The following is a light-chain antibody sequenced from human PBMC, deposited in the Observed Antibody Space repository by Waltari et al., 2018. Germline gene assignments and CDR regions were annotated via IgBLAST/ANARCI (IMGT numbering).Light chain of an antibody. CDR2: EVS. Sequence: QSALTQPPSVSGSPGQSVTISCTGTSSYVGSYNRVSWYQQPPGTAPKLGIYEVSNRPSGVPDRFSGAKAGNTASLTLSGLQAEDEADYYCSSYTSSSTWVFGGGTKLTV. CDR3: SSYTSSSTWV. CDR1: SSYVGSYNR. V-gene: IGLV2-18*02. J-gene: IGLJ3*02.